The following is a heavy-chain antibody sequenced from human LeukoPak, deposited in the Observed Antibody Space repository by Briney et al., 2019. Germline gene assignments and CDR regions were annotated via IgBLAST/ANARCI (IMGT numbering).Heavy chain of an antibody. V-gene: IGHV1-58*01. J-gene: IGHJ4*02. CDR3: AAPHSFPGVFDY. CDR1: GFTFTSSA. D-gene: IGHD2-8*01. CDR2: IVVGSGNT. Sequence: ASVKVSCKASGFTFTSSAVQWVRQARGQRLEWIGWIVVGSGNTNYAQKLQERVTITRDMSTSTAYMELSSLRSEDTAVYYCAAPHSFPGVFDYWGQGTLVTVSS.